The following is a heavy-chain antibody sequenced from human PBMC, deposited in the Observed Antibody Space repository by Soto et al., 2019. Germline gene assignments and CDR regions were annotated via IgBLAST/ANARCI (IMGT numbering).Heavy chain of an antibody. CDR2: ISYDGSNK. V-gene: IGHV3-30-3*01. Sequence: PGGSLRLSCAASGFTFSSYAMHWVRQAPGKGLEWVAVISYDGSNKYYADSVKGRFTISRDNSKNTLYLQMNSLRAEDTAVYYCARVRPRVYYYGMDVWGQGTTVTVSS. CDR3: ARVRPRVYYYGMDV. D-gene: IGHD3-10*01. J-gene: IGHJ6*02. CDR1: GFTFSSYA.